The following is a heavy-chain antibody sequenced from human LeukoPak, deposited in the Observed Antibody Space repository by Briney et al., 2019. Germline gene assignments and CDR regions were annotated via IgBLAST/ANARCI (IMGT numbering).Heavy chain of an antibody. CDR2: IYTSGST. V-gene: IGHV4-39*07. CDR1: GGSISSSSYY. J-gene: IGHJ4*02. D-gene: IGHD3-22*01. Sequence: KPSETLSLTCTVSGGSISSSSYYWGWIRQPPGKGLEWIGSIYTSGSTNYNPSLKSRVTMSVDTSKNQFSLKLSSVTAADTAVYYCAREPPGYYDSSGYYVFDYWGQGTLVTVSS. CDR3: AREPPGYYDSSGYYVFDY.